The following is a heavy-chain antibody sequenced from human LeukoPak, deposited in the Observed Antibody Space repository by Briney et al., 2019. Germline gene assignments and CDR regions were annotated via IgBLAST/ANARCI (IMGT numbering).Heavy chain of an antibody. D-gene: IGHD5-12*01. CDR3: ARPTRSGYSGYDFDY. Sequence: GGSLRLSCAASGFTFSSYWMSWVRQAPGKGLEWVANIKQDGSEKYYVDSVKGRFTISRDNAKNSLYLQMNSLRAEDTAVYYCARPTRSGYSGYDFDYWGQGTLVTVSS. CDR1: GFTFSSYW. CDR2: IKQDGSEK. J-gene: IGHJ4*02. V-gene: IGHV3-7*01.